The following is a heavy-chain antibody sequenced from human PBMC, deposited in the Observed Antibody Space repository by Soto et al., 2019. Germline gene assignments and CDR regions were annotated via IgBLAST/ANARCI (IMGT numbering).Heavy chain of an antibody. Sequence: GASVKVSCKASGYTFTIYYMHLVRQAPGQGLEWMGIINPSGGSTSYAQKFQGRVTMTRDTSTSTVYMELSSLRSEDTAVYYCAGGRGSSWYDYYYMDVWGKGTTVTVS. D-gene: IGHD6-13*01. CDR1: GYTFTIYY. CDR2: INPSGGST. J-gene: IGHJ6*03. V-gene: IGHV1-46*01. CDR3: AGGRGSSWYDYYYMDV.